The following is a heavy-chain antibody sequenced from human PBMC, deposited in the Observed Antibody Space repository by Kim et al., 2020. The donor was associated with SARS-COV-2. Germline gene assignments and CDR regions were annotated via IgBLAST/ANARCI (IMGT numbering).Heavy chain of an antibody. CDR2: INHSGST. D-gene: IGHD6-19*01. CDR3: ARGRLAVAGRGYFDY. CDR1: GGSFSGYY. Sequence: SETLSLTCAVYGGSFSGYYWSWIRQPPGKGLEWIGEINHSGSTNYNPSLKSRVTISVDTSKNQFSLKLSSVTAADTAVYYCARGRLAVAGRGYFDYWGQG. J-gene: IGHJ4*02. V-gene: IGHV4-34*01.